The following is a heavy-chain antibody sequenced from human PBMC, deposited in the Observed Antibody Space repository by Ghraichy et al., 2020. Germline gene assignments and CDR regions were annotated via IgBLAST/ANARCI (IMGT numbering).Heavy chain of an antibody. D-gene: IGHD6-13*01. CDR2: INSEGNTT. CDR1: GFTFTNYW. CDR3: ARESGNSWYFDY. V-gene: IGHV3-74*03. J-gene: IGHJ4*02. Sequence: GESLNISCAASGFTFTNYWMHWVRQAPGKGLVWVSRINSEGNTTPYADSVKGRFTISRDNAKNTLYLQMDSLRAEDTAVYYCARESGNSWYFDYWGQGTLVTVSS.